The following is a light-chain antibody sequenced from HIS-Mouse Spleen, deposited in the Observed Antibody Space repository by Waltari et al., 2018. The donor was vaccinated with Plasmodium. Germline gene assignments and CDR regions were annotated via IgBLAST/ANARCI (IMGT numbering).Light chain of an antibody. J-gene: IGKJ1*01. CDR1: QSVSSN. V-gene: IGKV3-15*01. CDR3: QQYNNWPPT. CDR2: GAS. Sequence: IVMTQSPATLSVSPGESATLPCRASQSVSSNLAWYQQKPGQAPRLLIYGASTRATGIPARFSGSGSGTEFTLTISSMQSEDFAVYYCQQYNNWPPTFGQGTKVEIK.